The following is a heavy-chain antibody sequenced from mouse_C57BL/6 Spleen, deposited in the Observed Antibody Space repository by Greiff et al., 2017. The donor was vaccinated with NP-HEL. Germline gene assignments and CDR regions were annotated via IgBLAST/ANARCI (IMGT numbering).Heavy chain of an antibody. CDR2: IDPSDSYT. V-gene: IGHV1-50*01. J-gene: IGHJ2*01. CDR1: GYTFTSYW. CDR3: AREGDY. Sequence: VQLQQPGAELVKPGASVKLSCKASGYTFTSYWLQWVKQRPGQGLEWIGEIDPSDSYTNYNQKLKGKATLTVDTSSSTAYMQLSSLTSEYSAVYYCAREGDYWGKGTTLTVSS.